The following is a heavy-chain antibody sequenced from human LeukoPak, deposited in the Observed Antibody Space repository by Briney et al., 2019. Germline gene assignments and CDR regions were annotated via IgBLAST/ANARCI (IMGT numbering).Heavy chain of an antibody. CDR2: ISGSGGST. CDR3: AKDTQYSSSSFWYFDL. V-gene: IGHV3-23*01. Sequence: SGWSLRLSCAASGFTFSSYAMSWVRQAPGKGLEWVSAISGSGGSTYYADSVKGRFTISRDNSKNTLYLQMNSLRAEDTAVYYCAKDTQYSSSSFWYFDLWGRGTLVTVSS. CDR1: GFTFSSYA. J-gene: IGHJ2*01. D-gene: IGHD6-6*01.